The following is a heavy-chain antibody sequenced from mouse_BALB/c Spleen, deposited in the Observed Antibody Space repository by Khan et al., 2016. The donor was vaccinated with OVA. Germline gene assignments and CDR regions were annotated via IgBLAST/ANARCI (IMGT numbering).Heavy chain of an antibody. D-gene: IGHD2-3*01. CDR1: GYTFTSYY. V-gene: IGHV1S81*02. CDR2: INPNNGGT. CDR3: TRDCDGYYGYAY. Sequence: QVQLKESGAELVKPGASVKLSCKASGYTFTSYYIYWVKQRPGQGLEWIGEINPNNGGTNFNEKFKIKATLIADKSSSTVYMQLISLTSEDSAFYCCTRDCDGYYGYAYWGQGTLVTVSA. J-gene: IGHJ3*01.